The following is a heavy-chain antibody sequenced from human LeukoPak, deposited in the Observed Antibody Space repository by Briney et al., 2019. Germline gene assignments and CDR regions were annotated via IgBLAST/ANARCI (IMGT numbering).Heavy chain of an antibody. D-gene: IGHD5-12*01. Sequence: SETLSLTCAVYGGSFSGYHWSWIRQPPGKGLEWIGEINHSGSTNYNPSLKSRVTISVDTSKNQFSLKLSSVTAADTAVYYCARDGLRHYYYYYGMDVWGQGTTVTVSS. J-gene: IGHJ6*02. CDR1: GGSFSGYH. CDR2: INHSGST. CDR3: ARDGLRHYYYYYGMDV. V-gene: IGHV4-34*01.